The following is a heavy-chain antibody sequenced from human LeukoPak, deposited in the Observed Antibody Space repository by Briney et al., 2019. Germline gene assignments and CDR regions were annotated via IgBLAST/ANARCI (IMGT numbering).Heavy chain of an antibody. J-gene: IGHJ4*02. D-gene: IGHD2-15*01. CDR3: ARDGSYLYCSGGSCYIDY. V-gene: IGHV1-69*04. CDR1: GGTFSSYA. Sequence: ASVKVSCKASGGTFSSYAISWVRQAPGQGLEWMGRIIPILGIANYAQKFQGRVTITADKSTSTAYMELSSLRSEDTAVYYCARDGSYLYCSGGSCYIDYWGQGTLVTVSS. CDR2: IIPILGIA.